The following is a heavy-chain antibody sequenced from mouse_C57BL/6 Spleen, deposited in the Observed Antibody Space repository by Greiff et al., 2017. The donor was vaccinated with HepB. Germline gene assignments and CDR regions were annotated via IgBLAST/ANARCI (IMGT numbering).Heavy chain of an antibody. CDR1: GYSITSGYY. V-gene: IGHV3-6*01. J-gene: IGHJ3*01. Sequence: ESGPGLVKPSQSLSLTCSVTGYSITSGYYWNWIRQFPGNKLEWMGYISYDGSNNYNPSLKNRISITRDTSKNQFFLKLNSVTTEDTATYYCARDRDYYGSSPAWFAYWGQGTLVTVSA. D-gene: IGHD1-1*01. CDR3: ARDRDYYGSSPAWFAY. CDR2: ISYDGSN.